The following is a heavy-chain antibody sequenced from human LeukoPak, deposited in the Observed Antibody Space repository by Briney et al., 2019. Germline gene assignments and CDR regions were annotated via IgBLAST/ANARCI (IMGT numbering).Heavy chain of an antibody. CDR2: IVVGSGNT. D-gene: IGHD1-7*01. V-gene: IGHV1-58*02. CDR1: GFTFTSSA. CDR3: ARSGITGTTAWFDP. Sequence: GTSVKVSCKASGFTFTSSAMQWVRQARGQRLEWIGWIVVGSGNTNYAQKFQERVTITRDMSTSTAYMELSSLRAEDTAVYYCARSGITGTTAWFDPWGQGTLVTVSS. J-gene: IGHJ5*02.